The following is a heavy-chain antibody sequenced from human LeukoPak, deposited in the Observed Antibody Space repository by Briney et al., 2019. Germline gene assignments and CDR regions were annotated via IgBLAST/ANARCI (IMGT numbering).Heavy chain of an antibody. V-gene: IGHV4-30-2*01. CDR1: GGSISSGGYS. D-gene: IGHD3-10*01. J-gene: IGHJ4*02. CDR2: IYHSGST. CDR3: ARLRGSGSYLYYFDY. Sequence: TLSLTCAVSGGSISSGGYSWSWIRQPPGKGLEWIGYIYHSGSTYYNPSLKSRVTISVDRSKNQFSLKLSSVTAADTAVYYCARLRGSGSYLYYFDYWGQGTLVTVSS.